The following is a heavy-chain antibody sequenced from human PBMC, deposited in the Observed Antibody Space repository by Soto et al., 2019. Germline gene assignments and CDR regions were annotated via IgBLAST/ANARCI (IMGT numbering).Heavy chain of an antibody. D-gene: IGHD4-17*01. CDR1: GYSFTTYW. Sequence: AESMPISCKGSGYSFTTYWIGWVRQMPGKGMEWMGIIYPGDSDTRYSPSFQGQVTISADKSISTAYLQWSSLKASDTAMYYCARRFYDYGDYGVRAFDSWGQVTMVTFS. CDR2: IYPGDSDT. V-gene: IGHV5-51*01. CDR3: ARRFYDYGDYGVRAFDS. J-gene: IGHJ3*02.